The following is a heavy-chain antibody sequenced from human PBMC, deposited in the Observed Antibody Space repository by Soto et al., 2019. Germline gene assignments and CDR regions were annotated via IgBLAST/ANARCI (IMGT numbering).Heavy chain of an antibody. J-gene: IGHJ4*02. D-gene: IGHD3-3*01. CDR1: GGTFSSYA. Sequence: SVKVSCKASGGTFSSYAISWVRQAPGQGLEWMGGIIPIFGTANYAQKFQGRVTITADESTSTACMELSSLRSEDTAVYYCAIVIPFFGGFFNLNFWGGGTRLTFPS. V-gene: IGHV1-69*13. CDR3: AIVIPFFGGFFNLNF. CDR2: IIPIFGTA.